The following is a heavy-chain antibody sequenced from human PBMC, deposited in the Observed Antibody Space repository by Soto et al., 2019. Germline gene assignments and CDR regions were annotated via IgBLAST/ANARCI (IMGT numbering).Heavy chain of an antibody. V-gene: IGHV3-15*01. J-gene: IGHJ3*02. CDR1: GFTFSNAW. CDR2: VKSKTDGGTT. Sequence: GGSLRLSCAASGFTFSNAWMSWVREAPGKGLEWVGRVKSKTDGGTTDYAASVKGRFAISRDDSKNTLYLQMNSLKTEDTAVYYRPTKYYDFWSGYYSDAFDIWGQGTMVTVSS. CDR3: PTKYYDFWSGYYSDAFDI. D-gene: IGHD3-3*01.